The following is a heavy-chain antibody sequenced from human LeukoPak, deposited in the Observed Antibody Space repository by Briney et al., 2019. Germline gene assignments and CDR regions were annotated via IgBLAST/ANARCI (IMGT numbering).Heavy chain of an antibody. Sequence: GASVKVSCKASGYTLTGNYIHWVRQAPGQGLEWMGWINPNSGGTNYAQKFQGRVTMTRDTSISTAYMELSRLRSDDTAVYYCASTYSSSKWDFDYWGQGTLVTVSS. V-gene: IGHV1-2*02. D-gene: IGHD6-13*01. CDR1: GYTLTGNY. CDR2: INPNSGGT. CDR3: ASTYSSSKWDFDY. J-gene: IGHJ4*02.